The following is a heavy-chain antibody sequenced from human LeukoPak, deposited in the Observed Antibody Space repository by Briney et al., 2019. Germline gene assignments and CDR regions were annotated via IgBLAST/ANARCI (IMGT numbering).Heavy chain of an antibody. CDR2: INPNSGGT. CDR3: ASNGDWEQHGPLIYYYYYMDV. J-gene: IGHJ6*03. Sequence: GASVKVSCKASGYTFTGYYMHWVRQAPGQGLEWMGWINPNSGGTNYAQKFQGRVTMTRDTSISTAYMELSSLRSEDTAVYYCASNGDWEQHGPLIYYYYYMDVWGKGTTVTVSS. V-gene: IGHV1-2*02. D-gene: IGHD1-26*01. CDR1: GYTFTGYY.